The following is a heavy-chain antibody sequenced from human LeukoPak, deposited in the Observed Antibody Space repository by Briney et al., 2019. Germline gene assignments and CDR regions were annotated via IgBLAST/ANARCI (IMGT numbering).Heavy chain of an antibody. Sequence: SETLSLTCTVSGGSISSSSYYWSWIRQPPGKGLEWIGYIYYSGSTNYNPSLKSRVTISVDTSKNQFSLKLSSVTAADTAVYYCARGRLGYGMDVWGKGTTVTISS. V-gene: IGHV4-61*01. CDR2: IYYSGST. CDR3: ARGRLGYGMDV. J-gene: IGHJ6*03. D-gene: IGHD2-8*01. CDR1: GGSISSSSYY.